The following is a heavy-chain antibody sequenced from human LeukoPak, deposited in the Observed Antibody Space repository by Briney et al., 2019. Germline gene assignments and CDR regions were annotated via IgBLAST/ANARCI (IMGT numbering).Heavy chain of an antibody. CDR3: ARDWFHAIDY. D-gene: IGHD2/OR15-2a*01. V-gene: IGHV3-74*01. Sequence: GGSLRLSCAASGFTFDSYGMNWVRQAPGKGLEWVSRIRSDGSDTRYAESVKGRFTISRDNAKNTLYLQMKSLRAEDTAVYYCARDWFHAIDYWGQGTLVTVSS. J-gene: IGHJ4*02. CDR2: IRSDGSDT. CDR1: GFTFDSYG.